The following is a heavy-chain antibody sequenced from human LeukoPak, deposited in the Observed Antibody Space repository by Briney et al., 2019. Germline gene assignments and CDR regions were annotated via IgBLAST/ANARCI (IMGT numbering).Heavy chain of an antibody. D-gene: IGHD3-10*01. Sequence: SETLSLTCAVYGGSFSGYYWSWIRQAPGKGLEWIGEINHSGSTNYNPSLKSRVTISVDTSKNQFSLKLSSVTAADTAVYYCARVNYYGSGSYYRYYYYMDVWAKGPRSPSP. V-gene: IGHV4-34*01. CDR1: GGSFSGYY. CDR2: INHSGST. J-gene: IGHJ6*03. CDR3: ARVNYYGSGSYYRYYYYMDV.